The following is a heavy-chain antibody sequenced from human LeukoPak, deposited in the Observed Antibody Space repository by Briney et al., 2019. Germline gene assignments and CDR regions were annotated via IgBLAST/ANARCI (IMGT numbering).Heavy chain of an antibody. D-gene: IGHD3-22*01. CDR1: GGSFSSYY. CDR3: ARGSDYDSSGWYFDY. Sequence: SETLSLTCAVYGGSFSSYYWSWIRQPPGKGLEWIGYIYYSGSTNYNPSHKSRVTISVDTSKNQFSLKLSSVTAADTAVYYCARGSDYDSSGWYFDYWGQGTLVTVSS. V-gene: IGHV4-59*01. J-gene: IGHJ4*02. CDR2: IYYSGST.